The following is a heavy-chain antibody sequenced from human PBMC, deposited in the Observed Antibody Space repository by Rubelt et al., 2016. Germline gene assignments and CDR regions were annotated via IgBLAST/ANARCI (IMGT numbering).Heavy chain of an antibody. D-gene: IGHD6-6*01. Sequence: GLEWVANIKQDGSEKYYVDSVKGRFTISRDNAKNSLYLQMNSLRAEDTAVYYCARRAAIEYSSSDYYFDYWGQGTLVTVSS. CDR2: IKQDGSEK. CDR3: ARRAAIEYSSSDYYFDY. J-gene: IGHJ4*02. V-gene: IGHV3-7*01.